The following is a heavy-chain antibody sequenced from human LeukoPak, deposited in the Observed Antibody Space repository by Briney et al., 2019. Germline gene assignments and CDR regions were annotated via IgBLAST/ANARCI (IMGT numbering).Heavy chain of an antibody. CDR3: ARVNLVRGSYYFDY. CDR1: GFTFSSYW. J-gene: IGHJ4*02. D-gene: IGHD3-10*01. V-gene: IGHV3-21*01. CDR2: ISSSSSYI. Sequence: GGSLRLSCAASGFTFSSYWMSWVRQAPGKGLEWVSSISSSSSYIYYADSVKGRFTISRDNAKNSLYLQMNSLRAEDTAVYYCARVNLVRGSYYFDYWGQGTLVTVSS.